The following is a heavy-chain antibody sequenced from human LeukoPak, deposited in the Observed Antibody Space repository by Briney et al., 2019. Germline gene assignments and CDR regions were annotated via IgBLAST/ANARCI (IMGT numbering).Heavy chain of an antibody. V-gene: IGHV3-53*01. D-gene: IGHD3-16*02. CDR2: IYSDDST. Sequence: GGSLRLSCAASGFTVSSNYMSWVRQAPGKGLEWVSVIYSDDSTYYADSVKGRFTISRHNSKNTLYLQMNSLRAEDTAVYYCAKDGYYDYVWGSYRYMGDWGQGTLVTVSS. CDR3: AKDGYYDYVWGSYRYMGD. CDR1: GFTVSSNY. J-gene: IGHJ4*02.